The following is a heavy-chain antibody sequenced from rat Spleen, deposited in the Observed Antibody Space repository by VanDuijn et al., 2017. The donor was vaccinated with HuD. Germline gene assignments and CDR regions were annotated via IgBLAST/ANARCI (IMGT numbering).Heavy chain of an antibody. J-gene: IGHJ2*01. CDR3: TREGYDGTSSGFDY. Sequence: EVQLVESDGGLVQPGKSLKLSCAASGFTLSDHFMAWVRQAPTKGLEWVATITNTGVNAYYPDSVKGRFTISRENAKSTLYLQMNGLKSEDSATYYCTREGYDGTSSGFDYWGQGVMVTVSS. CDR2: ITNTGVNA. V-gene: IGHV5-20*01. D-gene: IGHD1-12*02. CDR1: GFTLSDHF.